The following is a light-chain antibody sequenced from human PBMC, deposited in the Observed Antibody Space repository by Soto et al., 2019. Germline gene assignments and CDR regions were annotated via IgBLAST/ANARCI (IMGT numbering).Light chain of an antibody. CDR3: QQYSDSPIT. CDR1: QSVGRN. CDR2: GAS. Sequence: EIVMTQSPATLSVSPRERATLSCRASQSVGRNLGWYQQRPGQAPRLLIHGASARPSGVPARFSGSGSGTDFTLTIISLQSEDFAVYYCQQYSDSPITFGPGTKVDIK. V-gene: IGKV3-15*01. J-gene: IGKJ3*01.